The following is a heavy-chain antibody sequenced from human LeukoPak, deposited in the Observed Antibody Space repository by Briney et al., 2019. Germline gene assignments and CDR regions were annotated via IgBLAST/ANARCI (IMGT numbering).Heavy chain of an antibody. Sequence: PSETLSLTCTVSGGSISSSGHYWGWIRQPPGKGLEWIGEINHSGSTNYNPSLKSRVTISVDTSKNQFSLKLSSVTAADTAVYYCARGRGRDWGQGTLVTVSS. CDR3: ARGRGRD. V-gene: IGHV4-39*07. J-gene: IGHJ4*02. CDR1: GGSISSSGHY. CDR2: INHSGST. D-gene: IGHD5-12*01.